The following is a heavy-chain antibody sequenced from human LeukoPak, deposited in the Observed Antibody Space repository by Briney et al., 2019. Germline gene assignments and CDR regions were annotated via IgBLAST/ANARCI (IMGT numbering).Heavy chain of an antibody. CDR3: ASADSSGYHDY. D-gene: IGHD3-22*01. J-gene: IGHJ4*02. CDR2: ISGSGGST. V-gene: IGHV3-23*01. Sequence: GGSLRLSCAASGFTFSSYAMSWVRQAPGKGLEWVSAISGSGGSTYYADPVKGRFTISRDNSKNTLYLQMNSLRAEDTAVYYCASADSSGYHDYWGQGTLVTVSS. CDR1: GFTFSSYA.